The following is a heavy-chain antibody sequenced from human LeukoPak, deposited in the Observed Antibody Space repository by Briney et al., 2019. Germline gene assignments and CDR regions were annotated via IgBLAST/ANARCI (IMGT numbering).Heavy chain of an antibody. Sequence: GRSLRLSCAASGFTFSSYGMHWVRQAPGKGLEWVAVIWYDGSNKYYADSVKGRFTISRDNSKNTLYLQMNSLRAEDTAVYYCARDGYSDSSGYDYPPSVWGQGTLVTVSS. D-gene: IGHD3-22*01. CDR1: GFTFSSYG. CDR3: ARDGYSDSSGYDYPPSV. V-gene: IGHV3-33*01. CDR2: IWYDGSNK. J-gene: IGHJ4*02.